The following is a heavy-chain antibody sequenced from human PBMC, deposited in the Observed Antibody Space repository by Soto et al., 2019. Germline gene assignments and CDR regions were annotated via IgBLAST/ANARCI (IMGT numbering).Heavy chain of an antibody. CDR1: GFTFDDYA. Sequence: GGSLRLSCAASGFTFDDYAMHWVRQAPGKGLEWVSGISWNSGSIGYADSVKGRFTISRDNAKNSLYLQMNSLRAEDTALYYCAKDKGRGPGGTHFDFDYWGQGTLVTVSS. D-gene: IGHD1-26*01. CDR3: AKDKGRGPGGTHFDFDY. CDR2: ISWNSGSI. J-gene: IGHJ4*02. V-gene: IGHV3-9*01.